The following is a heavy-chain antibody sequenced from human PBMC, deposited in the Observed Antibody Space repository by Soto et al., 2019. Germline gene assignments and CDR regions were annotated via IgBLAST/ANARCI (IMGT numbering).Heavy chain of an antibody. CDR2: IYYSGST. V-gene: IGHV4-59*01. Sequence: LTCTVSGGSISSYYWSWIRQPPGKGLEWIGYIYYSGSTNYNPSLKSRVTISVDTSKNQFSLKLSSVTAADTAVYYCASILSKLDAFDIWGQGTMVTVSS. J-gene: IGHJ3*02. D-gene: IGHD3-9*01. CDR3: ASILSKLDAFDI. CDR1: GGSISSYY.